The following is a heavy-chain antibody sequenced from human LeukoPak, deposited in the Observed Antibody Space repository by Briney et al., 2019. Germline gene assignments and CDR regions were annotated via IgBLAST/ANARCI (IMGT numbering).Heavy chain of an antibody. V-gene: IGHV4-38-2*01. CDR2: VFHDGST. D-gene: IGHD2-21*01. CDR1: GYSISSGRY. Sequence: PAETLSLTCGVSGYSISSGRYWAWIRQPPGKGLEWLGSVFHDGSTYYSSSLKGRLTISVDTSKNQFSLNVRSVTAADSAIYYCARSLSVAGIDYWGQGTRVTVST. CDR3: ARSLSVAGIDY. J-gene: IGHJ4*02.